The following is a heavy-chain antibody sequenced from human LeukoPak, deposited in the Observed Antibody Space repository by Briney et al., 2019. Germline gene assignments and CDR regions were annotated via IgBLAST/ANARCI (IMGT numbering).Heavy chain of an antibody. V-gene: IGHV3-53*01. J-gene: IGHJ4*02. CDR1: GFTVSSNY. Sequence: GGSLRLSCAASGFTVSSNYMSWVRQAPGKGLEWVSVIYSGGGTYYADSVKDRFTISRDTSKNTLYLQTNSLRAEDTAVYYCARGTARAFDCWGQGTLVTVSS. CDR2: IYSGGGT. CDR3: ARGTARAFDC. D-gene: IGHD2-2*01.